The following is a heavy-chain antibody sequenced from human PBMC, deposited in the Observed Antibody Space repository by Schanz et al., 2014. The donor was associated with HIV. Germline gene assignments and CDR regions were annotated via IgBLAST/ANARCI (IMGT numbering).Heavy chain of an antibody. D-gene: IGHD6-13*01. Sequence: QVQLVQSGAEVKKPGSSVKVSCKASGGTFSNYAISWVRQAPGQGLEWMGGIIPIFGTTNYAQKFQGRVTITADESTDTAYMELSRLRSDDTAVYYCASDLSVYSSSSSVWGQGTTVTVSS. V-gene: IGHV1-69*01. CDR3: ASDLSVYSSSSSV. CDR1: GGTFSNYA. CDR2: IIPIFGTT. J-gene: IGHJ6*02.